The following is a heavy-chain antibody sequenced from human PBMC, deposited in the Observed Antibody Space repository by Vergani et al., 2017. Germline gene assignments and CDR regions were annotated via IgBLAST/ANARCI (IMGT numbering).Heavy chain of an antibody. D-gene: IGHD6-13*01. V-gene: IGHV4-30-2*01. J-gene: IGHJ5*02. CDR2: IYHSGST. Sequence: QLQLQESGSGLVKPSQTLSLTCAVSGGSISSGGYSWSWIRQPPGKGLEWIGYIYHSGSTYYNPSLKSRVTISVDRSKNQFSLKLSSVTAAETAVYYCAGARRSSSWYVGGWFDPWGQGTLVTVSS. CDR1: GGSISSGGYS. CDR3: AGARRSSSWYVGGWFDP.